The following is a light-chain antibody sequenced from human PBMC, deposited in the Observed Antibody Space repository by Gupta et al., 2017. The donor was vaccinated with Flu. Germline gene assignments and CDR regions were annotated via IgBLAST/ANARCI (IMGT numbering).Light chain of an antibody. CDR1: SSNIGAGYD. Sequence: QSVLTQPPSVSGAPGQKVTISCTGSSSNIGAGYDVHWYQQLPETAPKLLMYSNNNRPSGVPDRFSGSKSGTSASLAITGLQTEDEADYYCQSYDSSLSGSVFGGGTKLTGL. CDR2: SNN. J-gene: IGLJ2*01. V-gene: IGLV1-40*01. CDR3: QSYDSSLSGSV.